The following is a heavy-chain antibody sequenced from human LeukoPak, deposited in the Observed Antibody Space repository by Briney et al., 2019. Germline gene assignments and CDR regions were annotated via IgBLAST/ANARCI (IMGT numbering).Heavy chain of an antibody. CDR2: ISYDGSNK. D-gene: IGHD5-18*01. CDR3: ARGAAMVPDAFDI. CDR1: GFTFSSYA. Sequence: GGSLRLSCAASGFTFSSYAMHWVRQAPGKGLEWVAVISYDGSNKYYADSVKGRFTITRDNSKNTLYLQMNSLRAEDTAVYYCARGAAMVPDAFDIWGQGTMVTASS. J-gene: IGHJ3*02. V-gene: IGHV3-30*04.